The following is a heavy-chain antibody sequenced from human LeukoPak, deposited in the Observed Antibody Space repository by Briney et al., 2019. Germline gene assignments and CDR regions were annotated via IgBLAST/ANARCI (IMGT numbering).Heavy chain of an antibody. CDR1: GFTFSLYS. CDR2: ISSRSRTI. D-gene: IGHD5-12*01. Sequence: GGSLRLSCAASGFTFSLYSMNWVRQAPGKGLEWVSYISSRSRTIYYADSVKGRFTISRDDSKNTLYLQMKNLRAEDTAVYYCAKDGAWLRFDDWGQGILVTVSS. J-gene: IGHJ4*02. V-gene: IGHV3-48*01. CDR3: AKDGAWLRFDD.